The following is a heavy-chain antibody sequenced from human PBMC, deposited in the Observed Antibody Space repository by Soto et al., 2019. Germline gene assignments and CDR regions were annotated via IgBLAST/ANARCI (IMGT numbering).Heavy chain of an antibody. J-gene: IGHJ3*02. D-gene: IGHD1-26*01. CDR2: IYPGDSDT. CDR3: AAYSSGSYSHDAFDI. Sequence: GESLKISCKGSGYSFTSYWIGWVRQMPGKGLEWMGIIYPGDSDTRYSPSFQGQVTISADKSISTAYLQWSSLKASDTAMYYCAAYSSGSYSHDAFDIWGQGTMVTGSS. V-gene: IGHV5-51*01. CDR1: GYSFTSYW.